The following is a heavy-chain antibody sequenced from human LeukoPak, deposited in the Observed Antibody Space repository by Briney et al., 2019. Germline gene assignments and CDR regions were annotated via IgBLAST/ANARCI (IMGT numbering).Heavy chain of an antibody. V-gene: IGHV6-1*01. CDR2: TYYRSKWNT. Sequence: ASQTLSLTCAISGDSLSNNNVAWNWIRQSPSRGLEWLGRTYYRSKWNTDCAVSVKSRITINSDTSKNQFSLQLNSVTPEDTAVYYCARGCYSSFDYWDQGTLVTVSS. D-gene: IGHD5-18*01. CDR1: GDSLSNNNVA. J-gene: IGHJ4*02. CDR3: ARGCYSSFDY.